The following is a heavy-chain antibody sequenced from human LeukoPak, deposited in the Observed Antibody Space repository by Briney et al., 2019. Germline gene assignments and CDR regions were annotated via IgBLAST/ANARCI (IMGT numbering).Heavy chain of an antibody. V-gene: IGHV4-4*02. J-gene: IGHJ5*02. CDR3: ARVGRSTSLRRFDP. Sequence: PSGTLSLTCAVSGGSISSSNWWSWVRQPPGKGLEWIGEIYRSGSTNYNPSLKSRVTISVDKSKNQFSLKLSSVTAADTAVYYCARVGRSTSLRRFDPWGQGTLVTVSS. D-gene: IGHD2-2*01. CDR1: GGSISSSNW. CDR2: IYRSGST.